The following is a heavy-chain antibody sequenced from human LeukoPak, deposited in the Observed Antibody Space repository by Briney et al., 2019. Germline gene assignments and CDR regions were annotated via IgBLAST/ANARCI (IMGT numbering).Heavy chain of an antibody. J-gene: IGHJ6*03. D-gene: IGHD4-11*01. V-gene: IGHV3-30*04. Sequence: GGSLRLSCAASGFTFGAYAMHWVRQTPGKGLEWVALISYDGTNKYYADSVKGRFTISRDNSKNTQSLQMNNLRAEDTAVYYCAGDYTNFPYYYYYYMDVWGKGTTVSVSS. CDR1: GFTFGAYA. CDR2: ISYDGTNK. CDR3: AGDYTNFPYYYYYYMDV.